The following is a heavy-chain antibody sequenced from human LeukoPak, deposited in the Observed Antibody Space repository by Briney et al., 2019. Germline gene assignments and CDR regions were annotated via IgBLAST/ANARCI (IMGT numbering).Heavy chain of an antibody. Sequence: GGSLRLSCAASGFTFSNAWMNWVRQAPGKGLEWVARIKSKPAGETITYAAPVKGRFTISRGDSRSTLWLQMNSLKTEDTAVYYCTTCGGDCFFNYWGQGTLVTVSS. CDR2: IKSKPAGETI. J-gene: IGHJ4*02. CDR1: GFTFSNAW. CDR3: TTCGGDCFFNY. V-gene: IGHV3-15*01. D-gene: IGHD2-21*02.